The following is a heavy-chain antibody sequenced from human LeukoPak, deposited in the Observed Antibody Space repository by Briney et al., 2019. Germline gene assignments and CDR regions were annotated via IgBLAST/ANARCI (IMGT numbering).Heavy chain of an antibody. CDR2: IYTSGST. CDR1: GGSISSGSYY. Sequence: PSQTLSLTCTVSGGSISSGSYYWSWIRQPAGKGPEWIGRIYTSGSTNYNPSLKSRVTISVDTSKNQFSLKLSSVTAADTAVYYCARVQSRIVVVPAAPAYYYYYMDVWGKGTTVTVSS. CDR3: ARVQSRIVVVPAAPAYYYYYMDV. J-gene: IGHJ6*03. D-gene: IGHD2-2*01. V-gene: IGHV4-61*02.